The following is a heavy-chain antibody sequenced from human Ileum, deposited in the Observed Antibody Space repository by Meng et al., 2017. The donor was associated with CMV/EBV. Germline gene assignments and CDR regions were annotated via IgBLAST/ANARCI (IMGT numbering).Heavy chain of an antibody. V-gene: IGHV7-4-1*02. J-gene: IGHJ4*02. CDR3: ARDGLSGRYFDY. CDR1: GYNFTTNN. Sequence: QVQLVQSGSELRKPGASVKVYCKASGYNFTTNNIIWVRQAPGQGPEWMGWINTNAGNPTYARGFTGRFVFSLDTSLSTTYLQIISLKAEDTAVYYCARDGLSGRYFDYWGQGTLVTVSS. CDR2: INTNAGNP. D-gene: IGHD1-26*01.